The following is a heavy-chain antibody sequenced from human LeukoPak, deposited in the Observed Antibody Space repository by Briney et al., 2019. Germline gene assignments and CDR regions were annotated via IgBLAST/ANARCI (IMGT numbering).Heavy chain of an antibody. CDR2: IYYSGST. J-gene: IGHJ4*02. D-gene: IGHD6-13*01. Sequence: SETLSLTCTVSGGSISSGGYYWSWIRQHPGKGLEWIGYIYYSGSTYYNPSLKSRVTISVDTSKNQFSLKLSSVTAADTAVYYCARQQLVRGCFDYWGQGTLVTVSS. V-gene: IGHV4-31*03. CDR3: ARQQLVRGCFDY. CDR1: GGSISSGGYY.